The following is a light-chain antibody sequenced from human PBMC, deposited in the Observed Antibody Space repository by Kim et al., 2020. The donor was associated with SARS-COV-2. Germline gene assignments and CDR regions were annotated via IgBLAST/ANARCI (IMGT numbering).Light chain of an antibody. CDR3: AAWDDSLNAVL. J-gene: IGLJ2*01. Sequence: QSVLTQPPSASGTPGQRITISCSGSSSNIGTHTVNWYQQLPGTVPKLLIYNNNQRPSGVPDRFSDSKSGTSVSLAISGLQSEDEADYYCAAWDDSLNAVLFGGGTQLTVL. CDR2: NNN. CDR1: SSNIGTHT. V-gene: IGLV1-44*01.